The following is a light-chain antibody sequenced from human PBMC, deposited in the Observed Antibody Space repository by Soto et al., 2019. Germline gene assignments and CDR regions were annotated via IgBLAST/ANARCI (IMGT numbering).Light chain of an antibody. V-gene: IGLV2-14*03. CDR2: GVS. Sequence: QSVLTQPASVSGSPGQSITISCTGTSSDVGHPYNYVSWYQQHPGKAPKLLIFGVSNRPSGISGRFSGSKSGNTASLTISGLQPEDEADYYCMSYIASTTTHWVLGGGTKVTVL. CDR3: MSYIASTTTHWV. J-gene: IGLJ3*02. CDR1: SSDVGHPYNY.